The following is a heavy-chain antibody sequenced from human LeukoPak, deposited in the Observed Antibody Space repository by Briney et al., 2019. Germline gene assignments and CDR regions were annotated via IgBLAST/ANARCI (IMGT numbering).Heavy chain of an antibody. V-gene: IGHV3-7*04. Sequence: GGSLRLSCAASGFTSSSYWMSWVRQAPGKGLEWVANIKQDGSQKYYIDSVKGRITISRDNAKNSVDLQMNSLRAEDTAVYYCARENDGFDLWGQGTMVTVSS. CDR3: ARENDGFDL. J-gene: IGHJ3*01. CDR2: IKQDGSQK. CDR1: GFTSSSYW.